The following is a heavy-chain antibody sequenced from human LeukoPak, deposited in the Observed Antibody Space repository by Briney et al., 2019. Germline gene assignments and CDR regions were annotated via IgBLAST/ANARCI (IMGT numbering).Heavy chain of an antibody. CDR1: GYTFTSYY. V-gene: IGHV1-69*06. D-gene: IGHD6-13*01. Sequence: SVKVSCKASGYTFTSYYMHWVRQAPGQGLEWMGGIIPIFGTANYAQKFQGRVTITADKSTSTAYMELSSLRSEDTAVYYCAAASSIAAAGTTNFDYWGQGTLVTVSS. CDR2: IIPIFGTA. J-gene: IGHJ4*02. CDR3: AAASSIAAAGTTNFDY.